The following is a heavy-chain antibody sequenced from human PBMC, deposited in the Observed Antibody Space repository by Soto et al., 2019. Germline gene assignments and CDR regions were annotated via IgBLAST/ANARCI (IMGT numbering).Heavy chain of an antibody. CDR3: ARSNREFGHYYYYMDV. Sequence: GESLKISCKGSGYSFTSYWIGWVRQMPGKGLEWMGIIYPGDSDTRYSPSFQGQVTISADKSISTAYLQWSSLKASDTAMYYCARSNREFGHYYYYMDVWGKGTTVTVSS. J-gene: IGHJ6*03. CDR1: GYSFTSYW. V-gene: IGHV5-51*01. CDR2: IYPGDSDT. D-gene: IGHD3-16*01.